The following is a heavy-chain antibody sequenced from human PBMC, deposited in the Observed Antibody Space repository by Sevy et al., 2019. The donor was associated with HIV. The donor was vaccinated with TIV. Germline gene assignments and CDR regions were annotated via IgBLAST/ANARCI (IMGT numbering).Heavy chain of an antibody. CDR1: GGTFSSYA. V-gene: IGHV1-69*13. J-gene: IGHJ4*02. CDR2: IIAMFGTS. D-gene: IGHD3-22*01. CDR3: VRGITLILGGGYYFDY. Sequence: ASVKVSCKASGGTFSSYAFHWVRQAPGQGLEWMGGIIAMFGTSDYAQNLQGRVTITADPSTSTVYMELSSLRSEDTAIYYFVRGITLILGGGYYFDYWGQGTLVTVSS.